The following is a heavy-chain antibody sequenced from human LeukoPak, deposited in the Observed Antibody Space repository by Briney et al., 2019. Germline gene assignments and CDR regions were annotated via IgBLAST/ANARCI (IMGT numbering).Heavy chain of an antibody. J-gene: IGHJ4*02. Sequence: GGSLRLSCAASGFTFSSYWMSWVRQAPGKGLEWVADMKYDGSEKYYVDSVKGRFTISRDKAKNSLYLQMNSLGAEDAAVYYCARDIEAAGLFLDHWGQGTLVTVSS. CDR2: MKYDGSEK. D-gene: IGHD6-13*01. V-gene: IGHV3-7*01. CDR3: ARDIEAAGLFLDH. CDR1: GFTFSSYW.